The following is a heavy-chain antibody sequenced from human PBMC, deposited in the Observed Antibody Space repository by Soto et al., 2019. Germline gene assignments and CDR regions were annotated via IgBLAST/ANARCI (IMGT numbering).Heavy chain of an antibody. J-gene: IGHJ6*02. V-gene: IGHV3-23*01. CDR1: GFPLSTYG. Sequence: LRLSCAASGFPLSTYGMTWVRQAPGKGLEWVSAITGTGGNTYYVDSVKGRFTSSRDNSKNMLYLRVNSLRVEDTAVYYCARIRGYWYGLDVWGQGTTVTVSS. CDR3: ARIRGYWYGLDV. CDR2: ITGTGGNT.